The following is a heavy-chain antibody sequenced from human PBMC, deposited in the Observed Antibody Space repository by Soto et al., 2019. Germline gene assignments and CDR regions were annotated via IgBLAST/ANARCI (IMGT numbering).Heavy chain of an antibody. J-gene: IGHJ2*01. Sequence: EVQLVESGGGLVQPGGSLRLSCAASGFTFSSYWMSWVRQAPGNGLERVANIKQAGSEKYNVHSVKGRFTISRDNAKNPLTLQMNSLRAEDTAVYYCARVSWRRWYFDLWGRGTLVTVSS. V-gene: IGHV3-7*01. D-gene: IGHD1-1*01. CDR2: IKQAGSEK. CDR1: GFTFSSYW. CDR3: ARVSWRRWYFDL.